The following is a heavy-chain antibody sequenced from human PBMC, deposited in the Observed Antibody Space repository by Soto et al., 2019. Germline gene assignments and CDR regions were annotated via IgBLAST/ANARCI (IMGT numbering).Heavy chain of an antibody. CDR1: GGTSTRYA. CDR3: VKEWHSDGYGAAFEV. Sequence: QERLVQSGAEVRKPGSSVKVSCKVTGGTSTRYAINWVRQAPGQGLEWMGGIVPMFGTSKYAQKFQGRVTITADTSTNIAYMELRSLRSEDTAVYYCVKEWHSDGYGAAFEVWGQGTMVTVSS. V-gene: IGHV1-69*06. D-gene: IGHD5-18*01. J-gene: IGHJ3*01. CDR2: IVPMFGTS.